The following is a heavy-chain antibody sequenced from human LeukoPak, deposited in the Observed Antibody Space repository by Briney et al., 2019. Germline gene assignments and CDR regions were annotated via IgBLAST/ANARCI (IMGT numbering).Heavy chain of an antibody. V-gene: IGHV4-4*07. D-gene: IGHD5-24*01. Sequence: PSETLSLTCTVSGGSISSYYWSWIRQPAGKGLEWIGRIYTSGSTNYNPSLKSRVTMSVDTPKNQFSLKLSSVTAADTAVYYCARERRLRGLQLVWDYWGQGTLVTVSS. CDR2: IYTSGST. CDR3: ARERRLRGLQLVWDY. CDR1: GGSISSYY. J-gene: IGHJ4*02.